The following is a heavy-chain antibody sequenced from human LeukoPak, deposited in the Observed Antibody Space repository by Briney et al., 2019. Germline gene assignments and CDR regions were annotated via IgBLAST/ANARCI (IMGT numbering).Heavy chain of an antibody. V-gene: IGHV3-7*03. CDR3: ARNNGMDV. CDR1: GFALSSHW. Sequence: GGSLRLSCAASGFALSSHWMTWVRQVPGRGPEWVANVNRDGSETYYLDSVKGRFTISKDNAKNSLYLQMNSLRAEDTALYHCARNNGMDVWGQGTTVIVPS. CDR2: VNRDGSET. J-gene: IGHJ6*02.